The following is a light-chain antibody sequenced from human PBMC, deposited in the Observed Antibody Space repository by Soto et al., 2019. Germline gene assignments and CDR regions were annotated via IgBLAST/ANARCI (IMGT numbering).Light chain of an antibody. J-gene: IGLJ3*02. V-gene: IGLV2-14*01. Sequence: QSALTQPASVSGSPGQSITISCTGTTSDIGGYNYVSWHQQHPGKAPKLMIHEVRYRPSGVSNRFSGSKSGNTASLTISGIQAEDEADYYCSSSASSGTLVFGGGTKLTVL. CDR1: TSDIGGYNY. CDR2: EVR. CDR3: SSSASSGTLV.